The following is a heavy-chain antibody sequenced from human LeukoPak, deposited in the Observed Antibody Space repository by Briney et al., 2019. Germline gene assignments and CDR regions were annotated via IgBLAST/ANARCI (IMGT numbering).Heavy chain of an antibody. V-gene: IGHV3-23*01. CDR2: ITGSGGST. Sequence: GGSLRLSCAASGFTFSSYAMSWVRQAPGKGLEWVSDITGSGGSTHYADSVKGRFTISRDNSKNTLYLQMNSLRAEDTAVYYCAKWAVSGRGFDYWGQGTLVTVSS. J-gene: IGHJ4*02. D-gene: IGHD6-19*01. CDR1: GFTFSSYA. CDR3: AKWAVSGRGFDY.